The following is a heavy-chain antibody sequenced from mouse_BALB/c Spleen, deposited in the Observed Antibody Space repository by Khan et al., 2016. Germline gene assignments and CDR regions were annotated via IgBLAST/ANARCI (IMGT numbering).Heavy chain of an antibody. Sequence: EVKLLESGGGLVQPGGSLKLSCTASGFDFSRYWMSWVRQAPGKGLEWIGEINPDSSTINYTPSLKDKFIISRDNAKNTLYLQMRKVRSEDTALHYGARCGYSGYSDVWGAGTTVTVSS. D-gene: IGHD2-3*01. V-gene: IGHV4-1*02. J-gene: IGHJ1*01. CDR1: GFDFSRYW. CDR2: INPDSSTI. CDR3: ARCGYSGYSDV.